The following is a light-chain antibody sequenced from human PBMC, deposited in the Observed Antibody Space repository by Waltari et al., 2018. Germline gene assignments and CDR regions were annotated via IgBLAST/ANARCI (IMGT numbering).Light chain of an antibody. Sequence: SYVLTQPPSVSVAPGKTATITCGGANIGSKDVHWYQHKAGQAPVLVMYYDAHRPSGVPERFSGSNSDNTATLTISLVEAGDEADYYCQVWDSGSDHQVFGGGTKLTVL. CDR2: YDA. CDR1: NIGSKD. CDR3: QVWDSGSDHQV. V-gene: IGLV3-21*04. J-gene: IGLJ2*01.